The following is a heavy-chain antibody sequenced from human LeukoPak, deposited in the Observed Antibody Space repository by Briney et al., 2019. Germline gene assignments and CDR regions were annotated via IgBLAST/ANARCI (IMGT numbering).Heavy chain of an antibody. J-gene: IGHJ4*02. CDR2: IYYSVST. CDR3: ASSSGSGYFVY. D-gene: IGHD3-10*01. CDR1: GGSISSGDYY. V-gene: IGHV4-30-4*01. Sequence: SQTLSLTCTVSGGSISSGDYYWSWIRQPPGKGLEWIVYIYYSVSTYYNPSLKSRVTISVDTSKNQFSLKLSSVTAADTAVYYCASSSGSGYFVYWGQGTLVTVSS.